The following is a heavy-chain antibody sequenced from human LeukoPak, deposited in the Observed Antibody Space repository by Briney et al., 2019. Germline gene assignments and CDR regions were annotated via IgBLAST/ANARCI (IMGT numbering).Heavy chain of an antibody. CDR3: AKDSLYSSSWYTYYFDY. J-gene: IGHJ4*02. Sequence: GGSLRLSCAASGFTFGSYAMSWVRQAPGKGLEWVSAISGSGGSTYYADSVKGRFTISRDNSKNTLYLQMNSLRAEDTAVYYCAKDSLYSSSWYTYYFDYWGQGTLVTVSS. CDR2: ISGSGGST. D-gene: IGHD6-13*01. V-gene: IGHV3-23*01. CDR1: GFTFGSYA.